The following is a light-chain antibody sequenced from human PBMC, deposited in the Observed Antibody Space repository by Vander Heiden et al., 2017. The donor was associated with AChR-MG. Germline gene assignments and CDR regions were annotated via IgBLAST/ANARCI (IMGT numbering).Light chain of an antibody. CDR1: QSVTSN. CDR2: GAS. Sequence: EIVMTPSPATLSVSPGERATLSCRASQSVTSNLAWYQQKPGQAPRLLIYGASTRATGIPARFSGSGSGTEFTLTISSLQSEDFAVYYCQQYNSWWTFGQGTKVEIK. V-gene: IGKV3-15*01. CDR3: QQYNSWWT. J-gene: IGKJ1*01.